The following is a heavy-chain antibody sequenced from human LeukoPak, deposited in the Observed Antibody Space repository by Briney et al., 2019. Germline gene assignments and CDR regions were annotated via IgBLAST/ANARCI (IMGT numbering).Heavy chain of an antibody. J-gene: IGHJ4*02. D-gene: IGHD2-21*02. CDR2: GSSSTT. CDR1: GFTFSIYV. V-gene: IGHV3-23*01. CDR3: ARVFRSGDLFVSDS. Sequence: GGSLRLSWAASGFTFSIYVMSWVRQAPGKGLEWVSGGSSSTTYYADSVKGRFTISRDNSRDTVFLQMNSLRAEDTAVYYCARVFRSGDLFVSDSWGQGTLVTVSS.